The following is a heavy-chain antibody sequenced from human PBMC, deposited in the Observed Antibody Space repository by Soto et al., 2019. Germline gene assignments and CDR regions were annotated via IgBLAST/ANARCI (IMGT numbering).Heavy chain of an antibody. CDR2: IYSGGST. J-gene: IGHJ4*02. D-gene: IGHD2-15*01. V-gene: IGHV3-66*01. Sequence: EVQLVESGGGLVQPGGSLRLSCAASGFTVSSNYMSWVRQAPGKGLEWVSVIYSGGSTYYADSVKGRFTISRDNSKNTLYLHMNSLRAEDTAVYYCARETNSYYCSGGSCQIDYWGQGTLVTVSS. CDR1: GFTVSSNY. CDR3: ARETNSYYCSGGSCQIDY.